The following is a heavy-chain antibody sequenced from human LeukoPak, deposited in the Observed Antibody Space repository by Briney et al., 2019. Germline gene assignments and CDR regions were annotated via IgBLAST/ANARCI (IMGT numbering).Heavy chain of an antibody. J-gene: IGHJ5*02. CDR2: MNPNSGNT. V-gene: IGHV1-8*01. CDR1: GYTFTSYD. CDR3: ARGPVSETTYYDILTGYYTGNWFDP. Sequence: ASVKASCKASGYTFTSYDINWVRQATGQGLEWMGWMNPNSGNTGYAQKFQGRVTMTRNTSISTAYMELSSLRSEDTAAYYCARGPVSETTYYDILTGYYTGNWFDPWGQGTLVTVSS. D-gene: IGHD3-9*01.